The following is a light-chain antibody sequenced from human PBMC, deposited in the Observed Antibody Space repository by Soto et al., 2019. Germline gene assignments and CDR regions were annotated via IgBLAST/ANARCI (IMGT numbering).Light chain of an antibody. V-gene: IGLV2-14*01. CDR3: SSFTTNTTWV. Sequence: QSALTQPASVSGSPGQSITISCTGTSSDVGNYNYVSWDQQYSGKAPKLMISEVSNRPSGVPNRFSGSKSGNTASLTISGLQADDEADYYCSSFTTNTTWVFGGGTKLTVL. CDR1: SSDVGNYNY. CDR2: EVS. J-gene: IGLJ3*02.